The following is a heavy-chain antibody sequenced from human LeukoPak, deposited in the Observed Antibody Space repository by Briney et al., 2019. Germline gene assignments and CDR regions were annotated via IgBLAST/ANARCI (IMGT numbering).Heavy chain of an antibody. CDR3: ARSGSSGARAHFQH. D-gene: IGHD6-19*01. CDR1: GYTFTGYY. J-gene: IGHJ1*01. CDR2: INPNSGGT. V-gene: IGHV1-2*02. Sequence: GASVKVSCKASGYTFTGYYMHWVRQAPGQGLEWMGWINPNSGGTNYAQKFQGRVTMTRDTSISTAYMELSRLRSDDTAVYSCARSGSSGARAHFQHWGQGTLVTVSS.